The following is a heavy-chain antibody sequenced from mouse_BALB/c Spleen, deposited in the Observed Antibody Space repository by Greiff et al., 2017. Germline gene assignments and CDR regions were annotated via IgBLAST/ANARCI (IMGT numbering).Heavy chain of an antibody. J-gene: IGHJ2*01. CDR2: IRNKANGYTT. CDR1: GFTFTDYY. Sequence: DVMLVESGGGLVQPGGSLRLSCATSGFTFTDYYMSWVRQPPGKALEWLGFIRNKANGYTTEYSASVKGRFTISRDNSQSILYLQMNTLRAEDSAPYYCARDMMYFDYWGQGTTLTVSS. D-gene: IGHD2-3*01. V-gene: IGHV7-3*02. CDR3: ARDMMYFDY.